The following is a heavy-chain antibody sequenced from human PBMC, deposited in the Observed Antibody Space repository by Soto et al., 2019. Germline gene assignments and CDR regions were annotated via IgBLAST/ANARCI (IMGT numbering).Heavy chain of an antibody. V-gene: IGHV3-30*18. CDR1: GFTFSSYG. J-gene: IGHJ6*02. CDR2: ISYDGSNK. CDR3: EKDWGMDV. Sequence: QVQLVESGGGVVQPGRSLRLSCAASGFTFSSYGMHWVRQAPGKGLEWVSVISYDGSNKYYADSVKGRFTISRDNSKNTLYLQMNSLRAEDTAVYYCEKDWGMDVWGQGTTVTVSS.